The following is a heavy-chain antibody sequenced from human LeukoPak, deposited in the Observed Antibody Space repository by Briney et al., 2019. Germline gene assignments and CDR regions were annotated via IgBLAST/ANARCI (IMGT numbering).Heavy chain of an antibody. CDR1: GFSFRSYG. CDR3: ARKLAL. Sequence: GGSLRLSCAASGFSFRSYGMNWVRQAPGQGLEWVSYIDPTGRSVYYADSVKGRFTVSRDNANHSVFLQMNSLGDDDTAVYFCARKLALWGQGTLVTVSS. J-gene: IGHJ4*02. V-gene: IGHV3-48*02. CDR2: IDPTGRSV.